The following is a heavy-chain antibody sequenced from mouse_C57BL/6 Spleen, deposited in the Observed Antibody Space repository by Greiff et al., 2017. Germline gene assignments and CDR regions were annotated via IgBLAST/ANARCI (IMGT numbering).Heavy chain of an antibody. CDR2: IWSGGST. CDR3: ARMPLEGYYYAMDY. V-gene: IGHV2-2*01. J-gene: IGHJ4*01. D-gene: IGHD2-10*02. CDR1: GFSLTSYG. Sequence: QVQLKESGPGLVQPSQSLSITCTVSGFSLTSYGVHWVRQSPGKGLEWLGVIWSGGSTDYNAAFISRLSISKDNSKSQVFFKMNSLQADDTAIYYCARMPLEGYYYAMDYWGQGTSVTVSS.